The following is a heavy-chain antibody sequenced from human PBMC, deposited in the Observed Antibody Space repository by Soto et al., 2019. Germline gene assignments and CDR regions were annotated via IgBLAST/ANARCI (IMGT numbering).Heavy chain of an antibody. CDR2: ISGIGDST. CDR1: GFTFSHYA. V-gene: IGHV3-23*01. CDR3: AKAYHYGMDV. J-gene: IGHJ6*02. Sequence: EVQLLESGGGLVQPGGSLRLSLAASGFTFSHYAMNWVRQAPGKGLGGVSGISGIGDSTYYADSVKGRLTVSRDNSKTTMYLQMNSMRAEDTAVYYCAKAYHYGMDVWGQGTTVTVSS.